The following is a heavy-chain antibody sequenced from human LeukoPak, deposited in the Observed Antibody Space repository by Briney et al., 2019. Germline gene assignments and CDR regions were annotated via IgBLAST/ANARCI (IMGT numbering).Heavy chain of an antibody. V-gene: IGHV3-9*01. J-gene: IGHJ5*02. D-gene: IGHD3-22*01. CDR2: ISWNSGNI. CDR3: ASHKRGSGYYR. Sequence: GGSLRLSCVASGFTLDDYAMHWVRQAPGKGLEWVTGISWNSGNIGYADSVKGRFTISRDNAKNSLYLQMNSLRAEDTALYYCASHKRGSGYYRWGQGTLVTVSS. CDR1: GFTLDDYA.